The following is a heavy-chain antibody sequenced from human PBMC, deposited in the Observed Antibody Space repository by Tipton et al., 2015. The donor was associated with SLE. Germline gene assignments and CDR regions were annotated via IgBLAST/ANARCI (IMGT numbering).Heavy chain of an antibody. Sequence: TLSLTCTVSGGSISSSSYYWGWIRQPPGKGLEWIGYIYYSGSAYYNPSLKSRVTISVDTSKNQFSLKLSSVTAADTAVYYCARQPRSGTNSYSFDYWGQGTLVTVSS. CDR2: IYYSGSA. CDR1: GGSISSSSYY. J-gene: IGHJ4*02. D-gene: IGHD1-26*01. V-gene: IGHV4-39*01. CDR3: ARQPRSGTNSYSFDY.